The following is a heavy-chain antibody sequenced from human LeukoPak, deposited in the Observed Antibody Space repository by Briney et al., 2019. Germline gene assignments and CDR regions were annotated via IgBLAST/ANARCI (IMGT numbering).Heavy chain of an antibody. J-gene: IGHJ3*02. V-gene: IGHV3-30-3*01. CDR3: ARDSFVAFGGVIASIDAFDI. Sequence: GGSLRLSCAASGFTFSSYAMHWVRQAPGKGLEWVAVISYDGSNKYYADSVKGRFTISRDNSKNTLYLQMNSLRAEDTAVYYCARDSFVAFGGVIASIDAFDIWGQGTMVTVSS. CDR1: GFTFSSYA. CDR2: ISYDGSNK. D-gene: IGHD3-16*02.